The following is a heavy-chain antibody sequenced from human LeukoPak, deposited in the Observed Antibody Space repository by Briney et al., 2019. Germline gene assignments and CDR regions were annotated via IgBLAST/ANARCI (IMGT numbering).Heavy chain of an antibody. J-gene: IGHJ6*02. V-gene: IGHV1-69*01. D-gene: IGHD6-19*01. CDR3: ARGNGSSGSSYYGMDV. Sequence: GASVKVSCKASGGTFSSYAISWVRQAPGQGLEWMGGIIPIFGTANYAQKFQGRVTITADESTSTAYMELSSLRSEDTAVYYCARGNGSSGSSYYGMDVWGQGTTVTVSS. CDR2: IIPIFGTA. CDR1: GGTFSSYA.